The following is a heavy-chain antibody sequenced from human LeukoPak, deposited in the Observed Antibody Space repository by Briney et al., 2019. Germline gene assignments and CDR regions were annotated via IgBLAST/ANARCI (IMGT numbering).Heavy chain of an antibody. J-gene: IGHJ4*02. Sequence: SETLSLTCTVSGGSISSSSYYWGWIRQPPGKGLEWIGSIYYSGSTYYNPSLKSRVTISVDTSKNQFSLKLSSVTAADTAVYYCAGTRLGLLWFGESNFDHWGQGTLVTVSS. D-gene: IGHD3-10*01. CDR3: AGTRLGLLWFGESNFDH. CDR1: GGSISSSSYY. V-gene: IGHV4-39*01. CDR2: IYYSGST.